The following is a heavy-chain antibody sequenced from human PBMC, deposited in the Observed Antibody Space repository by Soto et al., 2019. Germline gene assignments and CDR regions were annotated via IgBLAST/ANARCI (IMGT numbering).Heavy chain of an antibody. D-gene: IGHD3-10*01. CDR3: ARSPRGLGNFDY. CDR1: GGSISSGGAYY. CDR2: IHYSGST. Sequence: SETLSLTCTVSGGSISSGGAYYWSWIRQSPGKGLEWIAYIHYSGSTYYNSSLKSRVTMSVDTAKNQFSLRVSSVTAADTAVYYCARSPRGLGNFDYWGQGTLVTVSS. V-gene: IGHV4-30-4*01. J-gene: IGHJ4*02.